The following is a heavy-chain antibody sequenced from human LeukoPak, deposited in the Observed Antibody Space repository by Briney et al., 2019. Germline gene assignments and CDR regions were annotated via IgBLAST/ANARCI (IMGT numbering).Heavy chain of an antibody. D-gene: IGHD2-2*01. CDR3: ARDEPPASIVVPAASDY. J-gene: IGHJ4*02. CDR2: IKQDGSEK. CDR1: GFTFSSYW. V-gene: IGHV3-7*01. Sequence: GGSLRLSCAASGFTFSSYWMSWVRQAPGKGLEWVANIKQDGSEKYYVDSVKGRFTISRDNAKNSLYLQMNSLRAEDTAVYYCARDEPPASIVVPAASDYWGQGTLVTVSS.